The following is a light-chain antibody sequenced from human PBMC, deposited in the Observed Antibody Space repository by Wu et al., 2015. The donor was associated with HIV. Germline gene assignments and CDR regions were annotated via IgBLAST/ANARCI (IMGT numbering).Light chain of an antibody. V-gene: IGKV3-20*01. Sequence: DIVLTQSPGTLSLSPGERATLSCRASQSVNSDYLAWYQQKPGQAPRLLIYGASSRATGIPDRFSGSGSGTDFTLTIRRPEPEDIAVYYCQQYGSSPYTFGQGTKLEIK. CDR1: QSVNSDY. CDR3: QQYGSSPYT. CDR2: GAS. J-gene: IGKJ2*01.